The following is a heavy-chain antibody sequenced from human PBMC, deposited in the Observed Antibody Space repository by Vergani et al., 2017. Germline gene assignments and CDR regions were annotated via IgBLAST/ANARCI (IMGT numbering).Heavy chain of an antibody. Sequence: EVQLVQSGAEVKKPGESLKISCKGSGYSFTSYWIGWVRQMPGKGLEWMGIIYPGDSDTRYSPSFQGQVTIPAGKSISTAYLQWSSLKASDTAMYYCARLAYCGGDCYSPFDAFDIWGQGTMVTVSS. CDR3: ARLAYCGGDCYSPFDAFDI. D-gene: IGHD2-21*02. V-gene: IGHV5-51*01. J-gene: IGHJ3*02. CDR1: GYSFTSYW. CDR2: IYPGDSDT.